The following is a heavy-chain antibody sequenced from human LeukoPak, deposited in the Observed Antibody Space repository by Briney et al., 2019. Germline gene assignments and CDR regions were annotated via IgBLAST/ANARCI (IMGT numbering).Heavy chain of an antibody. J-gene: IGHJ4*02. CDR2: IYYSGST. D-gene: IGHD5-18*01. CDR3: ARTPDKAMIDY. CDR1: GYSISSGHY. Sequence: SETLSLTCAVSGYSISSGHYWGWIRQPPGKGLEWIGSIYYSGSTYYNPSLKSRVTLSVDTSKNQFSLKLSSMTAADTAVYYCARTPDKAMIDYWGQGTLGNVSP. V-gene: IGHV4-38-2*01.